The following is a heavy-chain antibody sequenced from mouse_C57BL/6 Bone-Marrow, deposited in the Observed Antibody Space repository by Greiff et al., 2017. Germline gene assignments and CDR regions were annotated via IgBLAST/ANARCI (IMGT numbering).Heavy chain of an antibody. Sequence: VQLQQSGPELVKPGASVKLSCKASGYTFTSYDINWVKQRPGQGLEWIGWIYPRDGSTKYNEKFKGKATLTVDTSSSTAYMELHSLTSEDSAVYVCARLGYGSSSYWYFDVWGTGTTVTVSS. V-gene: IGHV1-85*01. CDR1: GYTFTSYD. J-gene: IGHJ1*03. CDR2: IYPRDGST. CDR3: ARLGYGSSSYWYFDV. D-gene: IGHD1-1*01.